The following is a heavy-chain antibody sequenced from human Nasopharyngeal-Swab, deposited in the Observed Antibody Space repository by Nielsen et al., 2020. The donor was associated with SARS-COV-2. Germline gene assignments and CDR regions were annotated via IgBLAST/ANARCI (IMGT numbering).Heavy chain of an antibody. J-gene: IGHJ4*02. D-gene: IGHD3-16*02. V-gene: IGHV3-9*01. CDR3: AKQGGYTDY. Sequence: GGSLRLSCAASGFTFDDYAMHWVRQAPGKGLEWVSGISWNSGSIGYADSVKGRFTISRDNAKHSLYLQMNSLRAEDTALYYCAKQGGYTDYWGQGTLVTVSS. CDR2: ISWNSGSI. CDR1: GFTFDDYA.